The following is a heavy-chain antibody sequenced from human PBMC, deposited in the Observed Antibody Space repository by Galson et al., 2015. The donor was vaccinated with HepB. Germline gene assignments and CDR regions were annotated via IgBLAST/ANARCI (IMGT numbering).Heavy chain of an antibody. CDR3: VRNPPSSGAFHI. V-gene: IGHV1-8*02. D-gene: IGHD6-6*01. CDR2: MNPNSADT. Sequence: SVKVSCKASGYTFTNYDINWVRQATGQGLEWMGWMNPNSADTGYAQKFQGRVTMTRSTSINTAYMELSSLRSEDTAVYYCVRNPPSSGAFHIWGQGTMVTVSS. J-gene: IGHJ3*02. CDR1: GYTFTNYD.